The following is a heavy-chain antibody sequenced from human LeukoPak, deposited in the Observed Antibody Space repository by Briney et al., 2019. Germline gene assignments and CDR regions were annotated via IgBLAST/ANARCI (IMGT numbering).Heavy chain of an antibody. CDR3: ARTNRIRGSVH. CDR1: GFRFRHWY. J-gene: IGHJ4*02. V-gene: IGHV3-11*03. D-gene: IGHD2-8*01. Sequence: GGSLTLSYARCGFRFRHWYMIWVRQAPGKGLEWVSYISSSSTYTSYADSVKGRFTISRDNAKNSLSLQMNSLRAEDTAVYYCARTNRIRGSVHWGQGTLVTVSS. CDR2: ISSSSTYT.